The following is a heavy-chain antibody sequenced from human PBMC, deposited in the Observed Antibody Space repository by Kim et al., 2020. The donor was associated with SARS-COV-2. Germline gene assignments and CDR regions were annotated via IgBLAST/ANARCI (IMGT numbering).Heavy chain of an antibody. CDR1: GFTFSSYW. Sequence: GGSLRLSCAASGFTFSSYWMSWVRQAPGKGLEWVANIKQDGSEKYYVDSVKGRFTISRDNAKNSLYLQMNSLRAEDTAVYYCARDRGGYYDSSGYYGYYFDYWGQGTLVTVSS. D-gene: IGHD3-22*01. V-gene: IGHV3-7*01. CDR3: ARDRGGYYDSSGYYGYYFDY. CDR2: IKQDGSEK. J-gene: IGHJ4*02.